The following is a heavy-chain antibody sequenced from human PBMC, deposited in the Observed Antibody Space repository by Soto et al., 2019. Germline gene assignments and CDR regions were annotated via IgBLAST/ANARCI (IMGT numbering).Heavy chain of an antibody. CDR3: AKVGGYRIDY. V-gene: IGHV3-23*01. D-gene: IGHD5-18*01. Sequence: PGGSLRLSCAASGFTFSSYAMSWVRQAPGKGLEWVSGVSGSGTSTYYAESAKGRFTVSRDKSNNTLYLQMNSLRAEDTAIYYCAKVGGYRIDYWGQGTLVTVSS. CDR2: VSGSGTST. CDR1: GFTFSSYA. J-gene: IGHJ4*02.